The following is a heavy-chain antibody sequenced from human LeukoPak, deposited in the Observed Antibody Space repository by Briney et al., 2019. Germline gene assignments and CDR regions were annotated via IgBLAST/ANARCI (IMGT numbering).Heavy chain of an antibody. D-gene: IGHD2-2*01. Sequence: KPSENVSLTCTVSGGSISSYYWSWIRQPPGKGLEWIGDIYYSGSTNYNPSLKSRVTISVDTSKNQSSLKLSSVTAADTAVYYCARAGYCSSTSCYAGYFDYWGQGTLVTVSS. J-gene: IGHJ4*02. CDR2: IYYSGST. CDR1: GGSISSYY. V-gene: IGHV4-59*01. CDR3: ARAGYCSSTSCYAGYFDY.